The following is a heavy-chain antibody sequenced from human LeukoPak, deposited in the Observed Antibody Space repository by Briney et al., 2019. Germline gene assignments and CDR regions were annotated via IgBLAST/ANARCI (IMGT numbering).Heavy chain of an antibody. D-gene: IGHD5-12*01. CDR3: ARSLLWLPYAYFDY. V-gene: IGHV1-69*13. Sequence: ASVKVSCKASGGTFSSYAISWVRQAPGQGLEWMGGIIPIFGTANYALKFQGRVTITADESTSTAYMELSSLRSDDTAVYYCARSLLWLPYAYFDYWGQGTLVTVSS. CDR1: GGTFSSYA. CDR2: IIPIFGTA. J-gene: IGHJ4*02.